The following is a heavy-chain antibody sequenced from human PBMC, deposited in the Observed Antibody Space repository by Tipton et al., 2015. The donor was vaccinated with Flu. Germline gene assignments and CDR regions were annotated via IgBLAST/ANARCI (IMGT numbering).Heavy chain of an antibody. J-gene: IGHJ3*01. D-gene: IGHD6-19*01. Sequence: SRYYWSWIRQPAGKGLEWIGRVYIGGRTSYNPSLKSRVTMSVDLFKNQISLRLSSVTAADTAVYYCARERRGGWPFYDAFDFWGQGTMVTVSS. CDR2: VYIGGRT. V-gene: IGHV4-4*07. CDR3: ARERRGGWPFYDAFDF. CDR1: SRYY.